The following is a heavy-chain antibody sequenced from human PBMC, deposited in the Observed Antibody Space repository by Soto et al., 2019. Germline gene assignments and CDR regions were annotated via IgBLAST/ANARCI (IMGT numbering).Heavy chain of an antibody. CDR2: ILPVSAQP. Sequence: SVKVSCKASGGTLNNYAINWVRQAPGQGLEWMGGILPVSAQPDYAQKFQGRVSITADHSTSTVYMELSRLKSDDTAVYFCATDSNYDVSNSFWGQGTLVTVSS. CDR1: GGTLNNYA. V-gene: IGHV1-69*13. CDR3: ATDSNYDVSNSF. D-gene: IGHD3-3*01. J-gene: IGHJ4*02.